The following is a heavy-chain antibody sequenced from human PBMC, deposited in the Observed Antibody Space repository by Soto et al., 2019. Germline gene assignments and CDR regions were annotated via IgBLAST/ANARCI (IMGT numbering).Heavy chain of an antibody. CDR1: GGSISSSNW. CDR3: ARVIKEWLYYYYGMDV. V-gene: IGHV4-4*02. Sequence: PSETLSLTCAVSGGSISSSNWWSWVRQPPGKGLEWIGEIYHSGSTNYNPSLKSRVTISVDKSKNQFSLKLGSVTAADTAVYYCARVIKEWLYYYYGMDVWGQGTTVTVSS. J-gene: IGHJ6*02. CDR2: IYHSGST. D-gene: IGHD3-3*01.